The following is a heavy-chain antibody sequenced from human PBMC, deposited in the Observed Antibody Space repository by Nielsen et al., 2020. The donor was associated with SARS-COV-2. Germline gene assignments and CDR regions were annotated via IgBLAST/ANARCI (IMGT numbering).Heavy chain of an antibody. CDR3: AKDKPATV. CDR2: ISGSGGST. V-gene: IGHV3-23*01. CDR1: GFTFSSYS. J-gene: IGHJ6*02. Sequence: GESLKISCAASGFTFSSYSMNWVRQAPGKGLEWVSSISGSGGSTYYADSVKGRFTISRDNSKNTVFLQMNSLRGEDTAVYFCAKDKPATVWGQGTTVTVSS.